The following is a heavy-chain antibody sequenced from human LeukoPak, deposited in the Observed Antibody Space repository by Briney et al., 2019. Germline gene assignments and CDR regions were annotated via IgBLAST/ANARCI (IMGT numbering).Heavy chain of an antibody. CDR2: ISGSGGST. CDR1: GFTFSSYA. J-gene: IGHJ4*02. CDR3: TKDGLRGYDFDY. Sequence: GGSLRLSCAASGFTFSSYAMSWVRQAPGKGLEWVSAISGSGGSTYYADSVRGRFTISRDNSKSMLYLQMNRLRAEDTALYFCTKDGLRGYDFDYWGQGALVTVSS. D-gene: IGHD5-12*01. V-gene: IGHV3-23*01.